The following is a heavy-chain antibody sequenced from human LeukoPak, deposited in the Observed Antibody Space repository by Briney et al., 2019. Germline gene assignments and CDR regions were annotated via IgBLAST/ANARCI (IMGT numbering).Heavy chain of an antibody. J-gene: IGHJ5*02. CDR1: RGSISGYS. CDR3: VRGPYGASISKWFDP. D-gene: IGHD4/OR15-4a*01. V-gene: IGHV4-59*01. CDR2: IYYSGDT. Sequence: SETLSLTCTVSRGSISGYSWSWIRQSPGGGLEWIGYIYYSGDTAYNPSLRSRVTMSVDTSKSQFSLQLRSMTTADTAVYYCVRGPYGASISKWFDPWGQGTLVTVSS.